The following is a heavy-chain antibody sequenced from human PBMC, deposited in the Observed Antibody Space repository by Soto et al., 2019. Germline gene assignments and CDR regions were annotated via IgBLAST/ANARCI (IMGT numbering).Heavy chain of an antibody. CDR1: GASINIYY. Sequence: QVQLQESGPGLVKPSETLSLTCTVSGASINIYYWSWIRQPPGKGLEWIGDIYYSGNANYNPSLKSRVTNLVDTSKNQFSPKLSSVTAADTAVYYCARDVRSSGLDYWGQGALVTVSS. CDR3: ARDVRSSGLDY. J-gene: IGHJ4*02. CDR2: IYYSGNA. D-gene: IGHD3-22*01. V-gene: IGHV4-59*01.